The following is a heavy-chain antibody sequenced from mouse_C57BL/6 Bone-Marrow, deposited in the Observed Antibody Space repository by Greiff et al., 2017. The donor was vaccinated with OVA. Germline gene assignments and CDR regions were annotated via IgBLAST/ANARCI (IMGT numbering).Heavy chain of an antibody. CDR2: INPYNGDT. CDR1: GYSFTGYF. D-gene: IGHD2-5*01. CDR3: ERRGYDSNYYVDY. J-gene: IGHJ2*01. Sequence: EVQLQQSGPELVKPGDSVKISCKASGYSFTGYFMNWVMQSHGKSLEWIGRINPYNGDTFYNQKFKGKATLTVDKSSSTAHMELRSLTSEDSAVYYCERRGYDSNYYVDYWGQGTTLTVSS. V-gene: IGHV1-20*01.